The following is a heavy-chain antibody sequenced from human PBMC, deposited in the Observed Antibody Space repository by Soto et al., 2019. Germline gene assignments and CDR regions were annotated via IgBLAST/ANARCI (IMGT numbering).Heavy chain of an antibody. CDR2: IYHTGSA. J-gene: IGHJ3*01. D-gene: IGHD1-26*01. CDR1: GASLSTSNW. CDR3: ARGPRSGSYSVGGFDV. Sequence: PSETLSLTCVVSGASLSTSNWWSWVRQAPGKGLEWIGEIYHTGSASYSPSLKSGLSMSIDKSKNQFSLRLTDVTAADTAKYYCARGPRSGSYSVGGFDVWGQGTLVTVSS. V-gene: IGHV4-4*02.